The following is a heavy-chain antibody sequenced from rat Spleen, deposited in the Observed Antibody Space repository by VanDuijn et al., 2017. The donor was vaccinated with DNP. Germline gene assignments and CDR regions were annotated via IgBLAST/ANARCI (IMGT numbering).Heavy chain of an antibody. CDR2: ISYSGNT. CDR3: ALLQWSGYSTLGA. D-gene: IGHD1-1*01. Sequence: EVQLQESGPGLVKPSQSLSLTCSVTGYSITSTYWGWIRKFPGTKMEWVGHISYSGNTSYNPSLKSRISITRDTSKNQFFLHLNSVTTEDTATYFCALLQWSGYSTLGAWGQGTSVTVSS. V-gene: IGHV3-1*01. J-gene: IGHJ4*01. CDR1: GYSITSTY.